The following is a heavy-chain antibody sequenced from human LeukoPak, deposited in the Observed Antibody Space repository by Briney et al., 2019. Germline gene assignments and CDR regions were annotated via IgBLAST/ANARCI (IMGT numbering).Heavy chain of an antibody. J-gene: IGHJ4*02. V-gene: IGHV1-8*01. CDR1: GYTFTSYD. Sequence: ASVKVSCKASGYTFTSYDINWVRQATGQGLEGMGWMNPNSGNTGYAQKFQGRVTMTRNTSISTAYMELSSLRSEDTAVYYCARAADYYDSSGYYYPEYFDYWGQGTLVTVSS. CDR3: ARAADYYDSSGYYYPEYFDY. CDR2: MNPNSGNT. D-gene: IGHD3-22*01.